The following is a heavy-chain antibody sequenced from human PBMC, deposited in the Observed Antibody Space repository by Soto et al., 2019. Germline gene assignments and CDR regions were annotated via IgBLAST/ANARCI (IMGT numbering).Heavy chain of an antibody. V-gene: IGHV3-48*01. CDR3: ARDSRKNYYYYYYMDV. CDR1: GFTFSSYS. J-gene: IGHJ6*03. Sequence: SLRLSCAASGFTFSSYSMNWVRQAPGKGLEWVSYISSSSSTIYYADSVKGRFTISRDNAKNSLYLQMNSLRAEDTAVYYCARDSRKNYYYYYYMDVWGKGTTVTVSS. D-gene: IGHD6-13*01. CDR2: ISSSSSTI.